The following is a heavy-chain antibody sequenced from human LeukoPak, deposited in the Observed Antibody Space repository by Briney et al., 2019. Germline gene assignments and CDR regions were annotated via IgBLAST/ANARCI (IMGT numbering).Heavy chain of an antibody. Sequence: GGSLRLSCAASGFTFSRYGMHWVRQAPGKGLEWVAVISYDGSNKYYADSVKGRFTISRDNSKNTLYLQMNSLRAEDTAVYYCARVGNSGSYFDYWGQGTLVTVSS. CDR2: ISYDGSNK. V-gene: IGHV3-30*03. CDR1: GFTFSRYG. D-gene: IGHD1-26*01. J-gene: IGHJ4*02. CDR3: ARVGNSGSYFDY.